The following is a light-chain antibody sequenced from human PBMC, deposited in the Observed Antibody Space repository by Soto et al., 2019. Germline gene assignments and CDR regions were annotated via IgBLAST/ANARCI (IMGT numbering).Light chain of an antibody. CDR1: RDDIGAYDY. J-gene: IGLJ2*01. Sequence: QSVLTQPASVSGSPGQSITISCAGTRDDIGAYDYVSWYQQHPGNAPKLLVYEVTNRPSGVSDRFPGSKSGNTASLTISGLQAEDEAGYYCNSYTNSSAVVFGGGTKVTVL. CDR3: NSYTNSSAVV. V-gene: IGLV2-14*01. CDR2: EVT.